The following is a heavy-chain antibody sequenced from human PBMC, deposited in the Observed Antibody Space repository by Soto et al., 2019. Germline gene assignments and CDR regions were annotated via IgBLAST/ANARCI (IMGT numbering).Heavy chain of an antibody. V-gene: IGHV5-51*01. Sequence: GGSLKVSFRSSETHQFIGWFLQKPGKGLEWIGIIYPGDSDTKYIPSFQGQVTISVDKYISNAYLHWSRMKASDTANYYCARLLNHQFGMDVWGLGTTVTVSS. CDR3: ARLLNHQFGMDV. CDR2: IYPGDSDT. CDR1: ETHQF. J-gene: IGHJ6*02.